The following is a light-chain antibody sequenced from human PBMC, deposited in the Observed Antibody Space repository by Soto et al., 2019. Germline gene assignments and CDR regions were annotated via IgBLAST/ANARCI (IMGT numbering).Light chain of an antibody. J-gene: IGKJ1*01. CDR1: QSVSSK. CDR2: GAS. Sequence: EIVLTQSPGTLSVSPGERATLSCRASQSVSSKLAWYQQKPGQAPRLLFYGASTGATGIPARFSGSGSETNFPLPISTLLTEDVAVYYFRKYKTCLGTFAKGTRVDIK. V-gene: IGKV3-15*01. CDR3: RKYKTCLGT.